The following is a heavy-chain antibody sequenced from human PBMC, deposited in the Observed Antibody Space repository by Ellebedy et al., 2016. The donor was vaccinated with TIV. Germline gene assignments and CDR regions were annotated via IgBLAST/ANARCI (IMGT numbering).Heavy chain of an antibody. CDR2: INSDGSST. D-gene: IGHD1-26*01. Sequence: GESLKISCAASGFTFSSYWLHSVRQSPGKGLVWVPRINSDGSSTSYEDSVKGRFTISRENAKNTLYLQINSLRAEDTAVYYCARVGLGRAFDIWGQGTMVTVSS. J-gene: IGHJ3*02. V-gene: IGHV3-74*01. CDR1: GFTFSSYW. CDR3: ARVGLGRAFDI.